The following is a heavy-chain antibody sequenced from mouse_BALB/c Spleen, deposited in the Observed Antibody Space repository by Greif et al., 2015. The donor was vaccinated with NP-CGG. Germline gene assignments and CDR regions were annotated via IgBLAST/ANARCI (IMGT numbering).Heavy chain of an antibody. Sequence: EVKLVESGGGLVQPGGSLKLSCAASGFDFSRYWMSWVRQAPGKGLEWIGEINPDSSTINYTPSLKDKFIISRDNAKNTLYLQMSKVRSEDTALYYCARMGYYGSSSYWGQGTLVTVSA. D-gene: IGHD1-1*01. CDR3: ARMGYYGSSSY. CDR1: GFDFSRYW. CDR2: INPDSSTI. V-gene: IGHV4-1*02. J-gene: IGHJ3*01.